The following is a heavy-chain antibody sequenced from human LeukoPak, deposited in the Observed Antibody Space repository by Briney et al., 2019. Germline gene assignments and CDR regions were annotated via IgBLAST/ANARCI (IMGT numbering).Heavy chain of an antibody. CDR3: ARRCDSGGYRFWFDP. Sequence: GASLKISCKGTGYSFTNSLIAWVRQMPGKGLGWMGVISPHDSDTRYSPSFQGEVTISAAKSITTAYLQWSSLQASDTAIYYCARRCDSGGYRFWFDPWGQGTLVTVSS. J-gene: IGHJ5*02. CDR1: GYSFTNSL. CDR2: ISPHDSDT. D-gene: IGHD3-16*02. V-gene: IGHV5-51*01.